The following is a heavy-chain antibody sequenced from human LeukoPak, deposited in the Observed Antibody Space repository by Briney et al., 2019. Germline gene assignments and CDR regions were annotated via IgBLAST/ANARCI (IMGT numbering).Heavy chain of an antibody. J-gene: IGHJ4*02. CDR3: SRELIGSTEYDY. D-gene: IGHD1-26*01. V-gene: IGHV3-64*01. CDR2: ISFNGDIT. Sequence: GGSLRLSCGASGFTFSRYVMHWVRQAPGKGLEYVSGISFNGDITYYATSVEGRFTISRDNSKNTLYLQMGSLRAEDMAVYYCSRELIGSTEYDYWGQGTLVTVFS. CDR1: GFTFSRYV.